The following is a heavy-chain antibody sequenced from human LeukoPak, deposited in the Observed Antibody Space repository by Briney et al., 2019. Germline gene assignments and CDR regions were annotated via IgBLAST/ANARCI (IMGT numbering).Heavy chain of an antibody. CDR2: ISSSSSYI. CDR3: ARDKIVVVMGYYFDY. D-gene: IGHD3-22*01. V-gene: IGHV3-21*01. CDR1: GFTVSSNY. Sequence: GGSLRLSCAASGFTVSSNYMSWVRQAPGKGLEWVSSISSSSSYIYYADSVKGRFTISRDNSKNTLYLQMNSLRAEDTAVYYCARDKIVVVMGYYFDYWGQGTLVTVSS. J-gene: IGHJ4*02.